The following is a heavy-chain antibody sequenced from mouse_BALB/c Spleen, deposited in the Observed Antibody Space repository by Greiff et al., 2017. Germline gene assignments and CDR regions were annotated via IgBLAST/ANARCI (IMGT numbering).Heavy chain of an antibody. CDR1: GFTFSSYA. CDR3: ARGTGSDYFDY. CDR2: ISSGGSYT. J-gene: IGHJ2*01. D-gene: IGHD1-1*01. V-gene: IGHV5-9-4*01. Sequence: EVQLVESGGGLVKPGGSLKLSCAASGFTFSSYAMSWVRQSPEKRLEWVAEISSGGSYTYYPDTVTGRFTISRDNAKNTLYLEMSSLRSEDTAMYYCARGTGSDYFDYWGQGTTLTVSS.